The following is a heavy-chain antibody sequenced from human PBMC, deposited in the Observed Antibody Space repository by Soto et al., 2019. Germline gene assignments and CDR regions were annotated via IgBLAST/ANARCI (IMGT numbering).Heavy chain of an antibody. V-gene: IGHV3-23*01. D-gene: IGHD5-18*01. CDR3: ARDRGYSYGYYYYGMDV. J-gene: IGHJ6*02. Sequence: EVQLLESGGDLVQPGGSPRLSCAASGFTFNNYAMSWVRQAPGKGLEWVSGISSGGGSTYYSDSVKGRFTISRDNSKNTLSLQVNSLRAEDTALYYCARDRGYSYGYYYYGMDVWGQGTTLTVSS. CDR2: ISSGGGST. CDR1: GFTFNNYA.